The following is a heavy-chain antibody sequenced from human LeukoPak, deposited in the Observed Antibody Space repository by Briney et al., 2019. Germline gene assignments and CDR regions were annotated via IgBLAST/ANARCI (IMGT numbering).Heavy chain of an antibody. CDR1: GGSISSSSYY. V-gene: IGHV4-39*01. Sequence: SSETLSLTCTVSGGSISSSSYYWGWIRQPPGKGLEWIGSIYYSGSTYYNPSLKSRVTISVDTSKNQFSLKLSSVTAADTAVYYCARRGDSSGYFDYWGQGTLVTVSS. CDR3: ARRGDSSGYFDY. J-gene: IGHJ4*02. D-gene: IGHD3-22*01. CDR2: IYYSGST.